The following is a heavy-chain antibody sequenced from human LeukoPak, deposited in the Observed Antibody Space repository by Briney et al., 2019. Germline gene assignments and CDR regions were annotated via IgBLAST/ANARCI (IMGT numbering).Heavy chain of an antibody. CDR2: IYYSGST. V-gene: IGHV4-30-4*01. Sequence: SQTLSLTCTVSGGSISSGDYYWSWIRQPPGKGLEWIGYIYYSGSTYYNPSLKSRVTISVDTSKNQFSLKLSSVTAADTAVYYSATLWSLVDAFDIWGEGTTVTPSS. J-gene: IGHJ3*02. D-gene: IGHD2-21*02. CDR3: ATLWSLVDAFDI. CDR1: GGSISSGDYY.